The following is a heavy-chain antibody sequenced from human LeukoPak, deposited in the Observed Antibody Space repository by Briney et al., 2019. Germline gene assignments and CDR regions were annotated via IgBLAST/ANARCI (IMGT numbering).Heavy chain of an antibody. Sequence: SETLSLTCTVSGGSISSYYWSWIRQPPGKGLEWIGYIYYSGSTNYNPSLKSRVTISVDTSKNQFSLKLSSVTAADTAVYYCARDHGDGRGCFDYWGQGTLVTVSS. CDR2: IYYSGST. V-gene: IGHV4-59*01. CDR1: GGSISSYY. J-gene: IGHJ4*02. CDR3: ARDHGDGRGCFDY. D-gene: IGHD1-14*01.